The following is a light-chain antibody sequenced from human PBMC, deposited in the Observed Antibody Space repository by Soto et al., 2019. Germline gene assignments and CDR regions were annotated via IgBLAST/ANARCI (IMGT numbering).Light chain of an antibody. Sequence: DIQMTQSPSAMSASVGDRVTITCRASQDISNHLAWFQQKRGKVPKRLIYVAFSLQSGVPSRFSGSGSGTEFTLTISSLQPEYFATYYCLQHNSYPRTFGQGTKVEIK. V-gene: IGKV1-17*03. J-gene: IGKJ1*01. CDR2: VAF. CDR3: LQHNSYPRT. CDR1: QDISNH.